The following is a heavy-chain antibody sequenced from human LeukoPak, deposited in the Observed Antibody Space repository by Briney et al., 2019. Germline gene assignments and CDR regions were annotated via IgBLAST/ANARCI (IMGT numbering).Heavy chain of an antibody. D-gene: IGHD2-21*02. CDR3: ATPVVVTAAPNF. Sequence: KASETLSLTCTVSGGSISSSSYYWGWIRQPPGKGLEWIGSIYYSGSTYYNPSLKSRVTISVDTSKNQFPLKLSSVTAADTAVYYCATPVVVTAAPNFWGQGTLVTVSS. CDR1: GGSISSSSYY. CDR2: IYYSGST. J-gene: IGHJ4*02. V-gene: IGHV4-39*01.